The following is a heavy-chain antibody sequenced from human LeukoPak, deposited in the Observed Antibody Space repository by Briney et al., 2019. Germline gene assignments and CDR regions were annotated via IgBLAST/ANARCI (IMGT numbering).Heavy chain of an antibody. V-gene: IGHV1-69*13. CDR1: GSTFSSYA. CDR2: IIPIFGTA. D-gene: IGHD3-22*01. CDR3: ARGDYYDSSGYYYYFDY. J-gene: IGHJ4*02. Sequence: SVKVSCKASGSTFSSYAISRVRQAPGQGLEWMGVIIPIFGTANYAQKFQGRVTITADESTSTAYMELSSLRSEDTAVYYYARGDYYDSSGYYYYFDYWGQGTLVSVSS.